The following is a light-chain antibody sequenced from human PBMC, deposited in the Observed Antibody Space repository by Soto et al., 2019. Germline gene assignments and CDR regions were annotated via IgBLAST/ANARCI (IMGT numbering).Light chain of an antibody. CDR1: QTISSW. Sequence: DIQMTQSPSTLSGSVGDRVTITCRASQTISSWLAWYQQKPGKAPKLLIYKASTLKSGVPSRFSGSRSGTAFTLTISSLQPDDFATYYSQHYNSYSEAFGQGTKVELK. CDR2: KAS. V-gene: IGKV1-5*03. CDR3: QHYNSYSEA. J-gene: IGKJ1*01.